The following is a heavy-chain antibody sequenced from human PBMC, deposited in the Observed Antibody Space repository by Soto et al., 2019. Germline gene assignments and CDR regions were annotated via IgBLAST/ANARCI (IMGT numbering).Heavy chain of an antibody. V-gene: IGHV3-30-3*01. CDR3: ARDMESIVVGPEDY. CDR1: GFTFSSYA. Sequence: GGSLRLSCAASGFTFSSYAMHWVRQAPGKGLEWVAVISYDGSNKYYADSVKGRFTISRDNSKNTLYLQMNSLRAEDTAVYYCARDMESIVVGPEDYWGQGTLVTVSS. CDR2: ISYDGSNK. D-gene: IGHD3-22*01. J-gene: IGHJ4*02.